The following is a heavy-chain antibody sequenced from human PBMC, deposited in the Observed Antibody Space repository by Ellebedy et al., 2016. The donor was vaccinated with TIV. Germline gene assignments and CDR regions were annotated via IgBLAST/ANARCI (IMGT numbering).Heavy chain of an antibody. CDR1: GYTFTGYY. CDR3: ARNYYDSSGFRRDWFDP. D-gene: IGHD3-22*01. V-gene: IGHV1-2*02. J-gene: IGHJ5*02. CDR2: INPNSGGT. Sequence: ASVKVSCKASGYTFTGYYMHWVRQAPGQGLEWMGWINPNSGGTNYAQKFQDRVTMTRDTSISTAYMELSRLRSDDTAVYYCARNYYDSSGFRRDWFDPWGQGTLVTVSS.